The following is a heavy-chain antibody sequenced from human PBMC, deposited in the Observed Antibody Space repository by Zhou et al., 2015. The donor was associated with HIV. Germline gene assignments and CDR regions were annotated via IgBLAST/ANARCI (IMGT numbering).Heavy chain of an antibody. J-gene: IGHJ4*02. D-gene: IGHD3-3*01. V-gene: IGHV1-69*01. CDR2: IWRWKS. CDR3: HDNVDVRQVEWPSSRRGRWHFPS. Sequence: QIHLVQSGTEVKKPGSSVTVSCKAYGVNTFGLYAVNWVRQAPGQSLEYIGQIWRWKSSASHHFRGRVLISAVDLTGSSPPISSLEIKNLTSDDTAVYFCHDNVDVRQVEWPSSRRGRWHFPSWGQGTLISVS. CDR1: GVNTFGLYA.